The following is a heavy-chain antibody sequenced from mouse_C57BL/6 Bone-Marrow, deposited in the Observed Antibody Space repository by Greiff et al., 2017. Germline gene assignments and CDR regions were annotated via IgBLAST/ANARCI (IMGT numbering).Heavy chain of an antibody. CDR2: IDPNSGGT. CDR3: ARGGGSSLHWYFDV. CDR1: GYTFTSYW. J-gene: IGHJ1*03. V-gene: IGHV1-72*01. Sequence: VQLQQPGAELVKPGASVKLSCKASGYTFTSYWMHWVKQRPGRGLEWIGRIDPNSGGTKYNEKFKSKATLTVDQPSSTSYMQLSRLTSEDSAVYYCARGGGSSLHWYFDVWGTGTTVTVSS. D-gene: IGHD1-1*01.